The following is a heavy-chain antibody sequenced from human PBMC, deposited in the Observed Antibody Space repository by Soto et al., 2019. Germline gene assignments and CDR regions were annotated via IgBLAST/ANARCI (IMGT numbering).Heavy chain of an antibody. D-gene: IGHD2-8*02. CDR3: ARGSTGDYYYYGMDV. V-gene: IGHV1-2*04. CDR2: INPNSGGT. J-gene: IGHJ6*02. CDR1: GYTFTGYY. Sequence: ASVKVSCKXSGYTFTGYYMHWVRQAPGQGLEWMGWINPNSGGTNYVQKFQGWVTMTRDTSISTAYMELSRLRSDDTAVYYCARGSTGDYYYYGMDVWGQGTTVTVSS.